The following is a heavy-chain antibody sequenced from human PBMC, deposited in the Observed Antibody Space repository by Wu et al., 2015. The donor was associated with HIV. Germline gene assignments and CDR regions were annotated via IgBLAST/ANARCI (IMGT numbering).Heavy chain of an antibody. CDR2: LYHTGST. V-gene: IGHV4-38-2*01. Sequence: QVQLQESGPGLVKPSETLSLTCVVSGTSVSSDYYWGWIRQTPGKGLEWIGTLYHTGSTYYNPSLKSRVTISVDTSQNHFSLKLNSVTAADTAVYYCARANIVTVGGNSADDWYFDLWGRGTLVTVSS. CDR3: ARANIVTVGGNSADDWYFDL. J-gene: IGHJ2*01. D-gene: IGHD4-23*01. CDR1: GTSVSSDYY.